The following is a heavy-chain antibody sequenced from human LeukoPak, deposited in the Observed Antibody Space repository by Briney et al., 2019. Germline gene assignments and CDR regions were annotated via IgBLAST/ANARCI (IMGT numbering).Heavy chain of an antibody. CDR2: ISGSGGSA. CDR3: AKVHSSGWYLVSVDY. Sequence: HSGGSLRLSCAASGFTFSSYAMSWVRQAPGKGLEWVSAISGSGGSAYYADSVKGRFTISRDNSKNTLYLQMNSLRAEDTAVYYCAKVHSSGWYLVSVDYWGQGTLVTVSS. V-gene: IGHV3-23*01. J-gene: IGHJ4*02. D-gene: IGHD6-19*01. CDR1: GFTFSSYA.